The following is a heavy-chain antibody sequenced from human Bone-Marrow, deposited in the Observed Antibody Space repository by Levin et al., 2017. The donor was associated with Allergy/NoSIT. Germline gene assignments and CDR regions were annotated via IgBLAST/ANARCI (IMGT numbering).Heavy chain of an antibody. J-gene: IGHJ4*02. Sequence: PGGSLRLSCAASGFTFSSYSMNWVRQAPGKGLEWVSYISSSSSTIYYADSVKGRFTISRDNAKNSLYLQMNSLRAEDTAVYYCARESVRVVITTPFDYWGQGTLVTVSS. CDR1: GFTFSSYS. CDR2: ISSSSSTI. D-gene: IGHD3-22*01. V-gene: IGHV3-48*01. CDR3: ARESVRVVITTPFDY.